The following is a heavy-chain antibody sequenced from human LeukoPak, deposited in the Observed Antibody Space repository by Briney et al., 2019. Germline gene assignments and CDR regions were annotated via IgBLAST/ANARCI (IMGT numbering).Heavy chain of an antibody. J-gene: IGHJ4*02. CDR2: ISYDGSNK. V-gene: IGHV3-30*18. D-gene: IGHD6-13*01. CDR3: AKDKGGPRGSSWLFDY. Sequence: GGSLRLSCAASGFTLSSYGMHWVRQAPGKGLEWVAVISYDGSNKYYADSVKGRFTISRDNSKNTLYLQMNSLRAEDTAVYYCAKDKGGPRGSSWLFDYWGQGTLVTVSS. CDR1: GFTLSSYG.